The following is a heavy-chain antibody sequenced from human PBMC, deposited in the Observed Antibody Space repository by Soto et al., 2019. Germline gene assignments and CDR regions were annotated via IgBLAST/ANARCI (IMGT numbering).Heavy chain of an antibody. J-gene: IGHJ5*02. V-gene: IGHV4-31*03. CDR1: GGSISSGGYY. D-gene: IGHD5-18*01. CDR2: IYYSGST. Sequence: SETLSLTCTVSGGSISSGGYYWSWIRQHPGKGLEWIGYIYYSGSTYYNPSLKSRVTISVDTSKNQFSLKLSSVTAADTAVYYCARRYSYGYYWFDPWGQGTLVTVSS. CDR3: ARRYSYGYYWFDP.